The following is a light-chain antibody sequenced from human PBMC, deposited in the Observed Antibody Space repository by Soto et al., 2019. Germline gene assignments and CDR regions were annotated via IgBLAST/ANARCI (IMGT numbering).Light chain of an antibody. Sequence: QSVLTQPASVSGSPGQSITISCTGTSSDVGYYNYVSWYQQHPGKAPKLMIYDVSDRPSGVSTRFSGSKSGNTASLTISGLQAEDEADYYCSSYSSSSTYVFGTGTKLTVL. J-gene: IGLJ1*01. V-gene: IGLV2-14*03. CDR2: DVS. CDR3: SSYSSSSTYV. CDR1: SSDVGYYNY.